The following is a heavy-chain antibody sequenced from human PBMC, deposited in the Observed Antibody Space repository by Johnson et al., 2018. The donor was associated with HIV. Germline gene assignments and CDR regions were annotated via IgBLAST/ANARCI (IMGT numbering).Heavy chain of an antibody. J-gene: IGHJ3*02. CDR1: GFTFSSYA. V-gene: IGHV3-30-3*01. Sequence: VQLVESGGGVVQPGRSLRLSCAASGFTFSSYAMHWVRQAPGKGLEWVAVISYDGSNKYFTDSVRGRFTISRDNSKNTLFLQMNSLRAEDTAVYYCVRRFDDSSAFDIWGQGTLVTVSS. D-gene: IGHD3-22*01. CDR3: VRRFDDSSAFDI. CDR2: ISYDGSNK.